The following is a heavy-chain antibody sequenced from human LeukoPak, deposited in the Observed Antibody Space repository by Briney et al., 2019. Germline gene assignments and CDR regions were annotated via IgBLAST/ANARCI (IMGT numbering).Heavy chain of an antibody. J-gene: IGHJ6*03. CDR3: AGVYSGYDYYMDV. CDR1: GGSISSSSYY. Sequence: PSETLSLTCTVSGGSISSSSYYWGWIRQPPGKGLEWIGSIYYSGSTYYNPSLKSRVTISVDTSKNQSSLKLSSVTAADTAVYYCAGVYSGYDYYMDVWGKGTTVTVSS. D-gene: IGHD1-26*01. V-gene: IGHV4-39*01. CDR2: IYYSGST.